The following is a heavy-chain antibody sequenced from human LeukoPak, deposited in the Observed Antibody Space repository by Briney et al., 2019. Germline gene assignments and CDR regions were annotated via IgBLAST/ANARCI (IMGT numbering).Heavy chain of an antibody. D-gene: IGHD3-10*01. J-gene: IGHJ4*02. V-gene: IGHV4-59*01. CDR2: VYYSGST. Sequence: SETLSLTCTVSGGSISSYYWSWIRQPPGKGLEWIGYVYYSGSTNYNPSLKSGVTISVDTSKNQFSLKLSSVTAADTAVYYCASPASGSGSSRLDYWGQGTLVTVSS. CDR1: GGSISSYY. CDR3: ASPASGSGSSRLDY.